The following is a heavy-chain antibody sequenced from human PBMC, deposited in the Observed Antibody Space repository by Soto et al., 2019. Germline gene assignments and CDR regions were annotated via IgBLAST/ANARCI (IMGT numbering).Heavy chain of an antibody. V-gene: IGHV3-21*01. J-gene: IGHJ5*02. D-gene: IGHD6-13*01. CDR3: TRDASRDSSARGWFDP. CDR1: GFTFRSFT. Sequence: RLSCAASGFTFRSFTMNWVRQAPGKGLEWVSTISSNSAYIYYTDALRGRFTISRDNAKNSLHLQMNSLRVEDTAVYYCTRDASRDSSARGWFDPWGPGTLVTVSS. CDR2: ISSNSAYI.